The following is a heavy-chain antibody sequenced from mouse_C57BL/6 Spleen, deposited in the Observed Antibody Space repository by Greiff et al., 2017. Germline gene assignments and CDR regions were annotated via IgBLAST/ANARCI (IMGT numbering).Heavy chain of an antibody. CDR3: ARSEGITTVVANYYAMDY. J-gene: IGHJ4*01. D-gene: IGHD1-1*01. CDR1: GYTFTSYW. V-gene: IGHV1-53*01. CDR2: INPSNGGT. Sequence: QVQLQQPGTELVKPGASVKLSCKASGYTFTSYWMHWVKQRPGQGLEWIGNINPSNGGTNYNEKFKSKATLTVDKSSSTAYMQLSSLTSEDSAVYYCARSEGITTVVANYYAMDYWGQGTSVTVSS.